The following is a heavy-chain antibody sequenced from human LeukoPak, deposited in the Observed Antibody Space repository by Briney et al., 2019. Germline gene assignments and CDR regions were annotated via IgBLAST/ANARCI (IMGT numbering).Heavy chain of an antibody. V-gene: IGHV3-33*01. CDR1: GFTFSSYG. D-gene: IGHD3-9*01. CDR3: ARAYYDILTGRETDAFDI. Sequence: QPGGSLRLSCAASGFTFSSYGMHWVRQAPGKGLEWVAVIWYDGSNKYYADSVKGRFTISRDNSKNTLYLQMNSLRAEDTAVYYCARAYYDILTGRETDAFDIWGQGTMVTVPS. CDR2: IWYDGSNK. J-gene: IGHJ3*02.